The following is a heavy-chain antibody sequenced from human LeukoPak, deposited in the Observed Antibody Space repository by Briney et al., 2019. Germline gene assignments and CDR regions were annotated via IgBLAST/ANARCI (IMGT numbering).Heavy chain of an antibody. CDR2: ISGSGGST. D-gene: IGHD3-22*01. J-gene: IGHJ4*02. V-gene: IGHV3-23*01. CDR1: GFTFSSYA. CDR3: AKDQEPSYYDSHIYYFDY. Sequence: GGSLRLSCAASGFTFSSYAMSWVRQAPGKGLEWVSAISGSGGSTYYADSVKGRFTISRDNSKNTLYLQMNSLRAEDTAVYYCAKDQEPSYYDSHIYYFDYWGQGTLVTVSS.